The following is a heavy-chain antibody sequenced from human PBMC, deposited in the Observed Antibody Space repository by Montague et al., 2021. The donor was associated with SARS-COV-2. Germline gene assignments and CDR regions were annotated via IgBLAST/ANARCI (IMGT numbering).Heavy chain of an antibody. Sequence: TLSLTCTVSGGSISSGCYYWSWIRPHPGKGLDWIGYIYYSGSTYYNLSLQIRVTISVDTSKNPFSLKLNSVTAAATAVYYCARATRPIVVLNWFDPWGQGTLVTVSS. V-gene: IGHV4-31*03. J-gene: IGHJ5*01. D-gene: IGHD3-22*01. CDR3: ARATRPIVVLNWFDP. CDR1: GGSISSGCYY. CDR2: IYYSGST.